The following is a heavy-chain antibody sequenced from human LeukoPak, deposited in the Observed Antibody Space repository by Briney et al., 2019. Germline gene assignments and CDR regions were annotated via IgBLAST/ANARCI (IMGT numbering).Heavy chain of an antibody. CDR1: GGSISSYY. D-gene: IGHD6-6*01. CDR3: ASPYSSSSESV. Sequence: SETLSLTCTVSGGSISSYYWSWIRQPAGKGLEWIGRIYTSGSTNYNPSLKSRVTISVDTSKNQFSLKLSSVTAADTAVYYCASPYSSSSESVWGQGTMVTVSS. CDR2: IYTSGST. J-gene: IGHJ3*01. V-gene: IGHV4-4*07.